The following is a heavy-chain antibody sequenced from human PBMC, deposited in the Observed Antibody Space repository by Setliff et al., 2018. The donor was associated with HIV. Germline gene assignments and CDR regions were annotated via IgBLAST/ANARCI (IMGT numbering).Heavy chain of an antibody. CDR2: IYTSGST. CDR1: GGSISSYY. Sequence: PSETLSLTCTVSGGSISSYYWSWIRQPPGKGLEWIGYIYTSGSTNYIPSLKSRVTISVDTSKNQFSLKLSSVTAADTAVYYCARGLSFYDPGGFDYWGQGTLVTVSS. CDR3: ARGLSFYDPGGFDY. D-gene: IGHD3-22*01. V-gene: IGHV4-4*09. J-gene: IGHJ4*02.